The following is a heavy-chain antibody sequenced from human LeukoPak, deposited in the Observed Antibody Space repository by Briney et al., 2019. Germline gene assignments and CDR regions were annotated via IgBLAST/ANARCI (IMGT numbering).Heavy chain of an antibody. CDR3: ARDIASRRIDY. CDR1: GFTFSSYA. CDR2: MSYGGTYK. Sequence: GGSLRLSCAASGFTFSSYAMHWVRQAPGKGLGWVAVMSYGGTYKYYADSVKGRFTISRDNSKNTVYLQMNSLRGEDTAVYYCARDIASRRIDYWGQGTLVTVSS. V-gene: IGHV3-30-3*01. J-gene: IGHJ4*02. D-gene: IGHD6-6*01.